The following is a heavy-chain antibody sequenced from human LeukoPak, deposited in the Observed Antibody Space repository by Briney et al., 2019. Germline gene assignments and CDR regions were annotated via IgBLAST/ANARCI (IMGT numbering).Heavy chain of an antibody. J-gene: IGHJ4*02. D-gene: IGHD5-18*01. CDR3: ARDRDGPTGYSYGVDY. V-gene: IGHV4-31*03. CDR1: GGSISSGGYY. CDR2: IYYSGST. Sequence: SETLSLTCTVSGGSISSGGYYWSWIRQHPGKGLEWIGYIYYSGSTYYNPSLKSRVTISVDTSKNQYSLKLSSVTAADTAVYYCARDRDGPTGYSYGVDYWGQGTLVTVSS.